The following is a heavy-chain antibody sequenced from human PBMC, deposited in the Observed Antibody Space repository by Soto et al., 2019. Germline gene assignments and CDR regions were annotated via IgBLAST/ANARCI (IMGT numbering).Heavy chain of an antibody. CDR1: GGTFSSYT. CDR2: IIPILGIA. Sequence: KVSCKASGGTFSSYTISWVRQAPGQGLEWMGRIIPILGIANYAQKFQGRVTITADKSTSTAYMELSSLRSEDTAVYYCARPKDYDDCLDSWGQGTLVTVSS. V-gene: IGHV1-69*02. CDR3: ARPKDYDDCLDS. J-gene: IGHJ4*02. D-gene: IGHD3-22*01.